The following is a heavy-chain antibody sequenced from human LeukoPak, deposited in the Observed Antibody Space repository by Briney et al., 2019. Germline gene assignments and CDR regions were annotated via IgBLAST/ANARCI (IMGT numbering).Heavy chain of an antibody. D-gene: IGHD6-6*01. CDR3: AREGRIAARPDYFDY. CDR1: GGSFSSYY. J-gene: IGHJ4*02. V-gene: IGHV4-4*07. Sequence: SETLSLTCTVYGGSFSSYYWSWIRQPAGKGLEWIGRIYNSGSTNYNPSLKSRVTMSVDTSKNQFSLKLSSVTAADTAVYYCAREGRIAARPDYFDYWGQGTLVTVSS. CDR2: IYNSGST.